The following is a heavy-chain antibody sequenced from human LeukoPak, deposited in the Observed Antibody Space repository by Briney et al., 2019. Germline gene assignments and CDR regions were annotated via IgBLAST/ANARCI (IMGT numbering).Heavy chain of an antibody. CDR2: IKQDGSEK. CDR3: ARAPYRRPLYMNV. D-gene: IGHD4-11*01. Sequence: GGSLRLSCAASGFTFSSYWMSWVRQAPGKGLEWVANIKQDGSEKYYVDSVKGRFTISRDNAKNSLYLQMNSLRAEDTAGYYWARAPYRRPLYMNVWGKGTRVTVS. V-gene: IGHV3-7*01. J-gene: IGHJ6*03. CDR1: GFTFSSYW.